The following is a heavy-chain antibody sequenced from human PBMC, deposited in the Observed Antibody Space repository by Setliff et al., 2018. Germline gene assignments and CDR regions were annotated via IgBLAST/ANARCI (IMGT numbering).Heavy chain of an antibody. D-gene: IGHD5-18*01. J-gene: IGHJ4*02. V-gene: IGHV3-48*01. Sequence: PGGSLRLSCAASGFNFRNSAMNWVRQAPGKGLEWISYININVDSIYYADSVKGRVTISRDDARSTMYLQMNRLRAEDTAVYYCARDNWVDSVMVTEKGEFWGQGTPVTVS. CDR1: GFNFRNSA. CDR2: ININVDSI. CDR3: ARDNWVDSVMVTEKGEF.